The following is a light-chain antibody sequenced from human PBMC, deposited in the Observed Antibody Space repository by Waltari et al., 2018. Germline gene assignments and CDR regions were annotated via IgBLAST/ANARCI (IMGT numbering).Light chain of an antibody. CDR3: SSYTSISTWV. J-gene: IGLJ3*02. Sequence: QSALTQPASVSGSPGQSITISCTGTSNDVGGYNYVPWYQQHPGKAPKLMIYDVSKRPSGVSNRFSGSKSGNTASLTISGLQAEDEADYYCSSYTSISTWVFGGGTKLTVL. V-gene: IGLV2-14*03. CDR2: DVS. CDR1: SNDVGGYNY.